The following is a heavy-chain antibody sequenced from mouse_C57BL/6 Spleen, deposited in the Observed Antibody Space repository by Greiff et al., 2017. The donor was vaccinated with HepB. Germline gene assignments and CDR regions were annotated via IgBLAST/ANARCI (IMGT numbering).Heavy chain of an antibody. D-gene: IGHD2-4*01. CDR1: GYTFTRYW. J-gene: IGHJ2*01. V-gene: IGHV1-69*01. CDR3: ARYDYDSFDY. Sequence: VQLQQPGAELVMPGASVKLSCKASGYTFTRYWMHWVKQRPGQGLEWIGEIDPSDSYTNYNQKFKGKSTLTVDKSSSTAYMQLSSLTSEDSAVYYCARYDYDSFDYWGQGTTLTVSS. CDR2: IDPSDSYT.